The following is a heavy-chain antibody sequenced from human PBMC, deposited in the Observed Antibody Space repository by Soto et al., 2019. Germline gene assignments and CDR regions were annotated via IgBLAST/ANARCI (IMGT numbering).Heavy chain of an antibody. J-gene: IGHJ2*01. Sequence: QVQLVQSGAEVKKPGSSVKVSCKASGGTFSNYAISWMRQAPGQGPEWMGGIIPIFGTSNYAQKFQGRVTITADESTSTAYLELSNLRAEATAVYYCARDHDDFLMYFDLWGRGTLVTVSS. CDR3: ARDHDDFLMYFDL. V-gene: IGHV1-69*12. CDR1: GGTFSNYA. CDR2: IIPIFGTS. D-gene: IGHD3-3*01.